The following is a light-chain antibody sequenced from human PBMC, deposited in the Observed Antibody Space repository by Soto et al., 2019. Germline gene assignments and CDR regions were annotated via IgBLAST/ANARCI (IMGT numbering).Light chain of an antibody. CDR1: QSISSW. Sequence: DIQMTQSPSTLSASVGDRVTITCRASQSISSWLAWYQQKPGKAPNLLIYKASTLGSGVPSRFSGGGSGTEFPLTNSSLQPDDFGTNYCQPHSSSSPYTFGQGTKLEIK. V-gene: IGKV1-5*03. J-gene: IGKJ2*01. CDR3: QPHSSSSPYT. CDR2: KAS.